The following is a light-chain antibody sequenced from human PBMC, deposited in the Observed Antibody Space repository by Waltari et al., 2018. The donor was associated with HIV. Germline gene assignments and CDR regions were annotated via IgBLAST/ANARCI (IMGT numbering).Light chain of an antibody. CDR1: TSNIGNSY. V-gene: IGLV1-51*01. CDR2: DNS. J-gene: IGLJ1*01. Sequence: QSVLTQPPSVSAAPGQKVTISCPGSTSNIGNSYVSWYQRPPGTAPKLLIYDNSERPSGIPDRFSGSKSGTSATLGITGLQTGDEADYYCGTWDSSLSAVVFGTGTKVTVL. CDR3: GTWDSSLSAVV.